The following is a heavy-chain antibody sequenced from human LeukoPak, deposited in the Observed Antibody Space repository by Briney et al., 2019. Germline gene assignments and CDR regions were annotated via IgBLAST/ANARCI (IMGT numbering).Heavy chain of an antibody. CDR2: IKQDGSEK. CDR1: GFTLSSYW. Sequence: GGSLRLSCSASGFTLSSYWMSWVRQAPGKGLEWVANIKQDGSEKYYVDSVKGRFTISRDNAKHSLYLQMNSLRAEDTAVYYCARGQTTVTNWGQGTLVTVSS. J-gene: IGHJ4*02. CDR3: ARGQTTVTN. V-gene: IGHV3-7*03. D-gene: IGHD4-17*01.